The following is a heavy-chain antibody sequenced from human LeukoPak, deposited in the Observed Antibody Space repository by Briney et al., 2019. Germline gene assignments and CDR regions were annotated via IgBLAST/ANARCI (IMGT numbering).Heavy chain of an antibody. V-gene: IGHV4-34*01. CDR3: ARGWYSSGWLHKPRLFDY. CDR2: INHSGST. Sequence: SETLSLTCAVYGGSFSGYYWSWIRQPPGKGLEWIGDINHSGSTNYNPSLKSRVTISVDTSKNQCSLRLCSVTAADTAVYYCARGWYSSGWLHKPRLFDYWGQGTLVTVSS. D-gene: IGHD6-19*01. CDR1: GGSFSGYY. J-gene: IGHJ4*02.